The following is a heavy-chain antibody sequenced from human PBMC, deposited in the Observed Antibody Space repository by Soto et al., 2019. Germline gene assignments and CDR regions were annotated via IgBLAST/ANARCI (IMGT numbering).Heavy chain of an antibody. CDR1: GFTFSSYV. J-gene: IGHJ4*02. CDR2: ISYDGSNK. Sequence: ILSCAASGFTFSSYVMHWVRQAPGKGLEWVAVISYDGSNKYYADSVKGRFTISRDNSKNSLYLQVNSLRPEDTAVYYCAKGSSIAAPSDYWGQGTLVTVSS. V-gene: IGHV3-30*18. CDR3: AKGSSIAAPSDY. D-gene: IGHD6-6*01.